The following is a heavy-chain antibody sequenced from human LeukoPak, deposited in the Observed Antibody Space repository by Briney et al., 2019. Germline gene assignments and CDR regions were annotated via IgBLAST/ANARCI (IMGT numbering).Heavy chain of an antibody. J-gene: IGHJ6*02. V-gene: IGHV3-64*04. CDR1: GFTFNSYV. CDR3: AAAYFGMDQYYYGMDV. Sequence: GGSLRLSCSASGFTFNSYVMHWVRQAPGKGLEYVSAISSNGGSTYYADSVKGRFTISRDNSKNTLYLQMNSLRAEDTAVYYCAAAYFGMDQYYYGMDVWGQGTTVTVSS. CDR2: ISSNGGST. D-gene: IGHD3-16*01.